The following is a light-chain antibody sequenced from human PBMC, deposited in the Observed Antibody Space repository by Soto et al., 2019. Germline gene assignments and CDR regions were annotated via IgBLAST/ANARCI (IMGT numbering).Light chain of an antibody. V-gene: IGLV2-18*01. J-gene: IGLJ1*01. CDR2: EES. CDR1: STNFVGYNR. CDR3: SLYASENAYV. Sequence: QSALTQPPSVSGTPGQTVTISCTGTSTNFVGYNRVSWYQQPPGTAPKLIFNEESKRSSVVPDRFSGSKSGNTASLTISGLQAADDADYCCSLYASENAYVFGTGTKVTVL.